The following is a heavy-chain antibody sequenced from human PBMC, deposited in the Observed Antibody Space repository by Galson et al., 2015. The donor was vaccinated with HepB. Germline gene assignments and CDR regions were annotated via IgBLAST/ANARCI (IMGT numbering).Heavy chain of an antibody. CDR2: INPKNGGT. V-gene: IGHV1-2*06. CDR3: ARWETFYYVTSGYPNWYFDL. D-gene: IGHD5-12*01. J-gene: IGHJ2*01. Sequence: SVKVSCKASGYTFTGNYLNWVRQAPGQGLEWMGRINPKNGGTHYAQKFQGRVTMTRDTSISTAYMELSRLRSDDTAVYYCARWETFYYVTSGYPNWYFDLWGRGTLVTVSS. CDR1: GYTFTGNY.